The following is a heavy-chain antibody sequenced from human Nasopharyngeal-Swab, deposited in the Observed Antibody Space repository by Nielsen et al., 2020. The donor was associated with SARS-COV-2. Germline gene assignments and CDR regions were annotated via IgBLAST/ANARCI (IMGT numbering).Heavy chain of an antibody. CDR2: ISVGGST. D-gene: IGHD3-10*01. Sequence: SETLSLTCTVSGGSISSGDYYWSWIRQPPGKGLEWIGSISVGGSTNYNASLTSRVTISEDTSKNQFSLKLTSVTAADTAVYYCDSGDMLCYGSGTYWGQGTLVTVSS. CDR3: DSGDMLCYGSGTY. CDR1: GGSISSGDYY. V-gene: IGHV4-30-4*01. J-gene: IGHJ4*02.